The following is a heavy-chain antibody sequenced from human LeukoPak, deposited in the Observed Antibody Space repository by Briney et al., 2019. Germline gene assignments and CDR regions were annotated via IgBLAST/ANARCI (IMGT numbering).Heavy chain of an antibody. CDR1: GFTFSTYE. D-gene: IGHD1-26*01. Sequence: SLRLSCAASGFTFSTYEMNWVRQAPGKGLEWVSFISRSGNTIYYAESVKGRFTISRDNAKNSLYLQMTSLRAEDTAVYYCARQSGTYYVALSSDYWGQGTLVTVSS. J-gene: IGHJ4*02. CDR3: ARQSGTYYVALSSDY. CDR2: ISRSGNTI. V-gene: IGHV3-48*03.